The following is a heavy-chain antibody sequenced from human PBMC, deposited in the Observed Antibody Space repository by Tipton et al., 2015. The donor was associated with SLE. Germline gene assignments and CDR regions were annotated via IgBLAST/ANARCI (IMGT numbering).Heavy chain of an antibody. J-gene: IGHJ1*01. CDR1: GFTFSSYA. Sequence: SGFTFSSYAMHWVRQAPGKGLEWVAVISYDGSNKYYADSVKGRFTISRDNSKNTLYLQMNSLRAEDTAVYYCAKDARDTAGYFQHWGQGTLVTVSS. V-gene: IGHV3-30-3*02. CDR2: ISYDGSNK. D-gene: IGHD5-18*01. CDR3: AKDARDTAGYFQH.